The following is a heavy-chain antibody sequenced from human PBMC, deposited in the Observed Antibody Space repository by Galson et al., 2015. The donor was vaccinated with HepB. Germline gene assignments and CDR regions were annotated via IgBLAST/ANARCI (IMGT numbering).Heavy chain of an antibody. CDR3: ARDTLHYDSENYIDAFDI. V-gene: IGHV3-15*07. CDR2: IRPKSVGGTT. J-gene: IGHJ3*02. Sequence: SLRLSCAPSGFTFSDAWMTWVRQAPGKGLEWVGRIRPKSVGGTTEYAAPMKGRFTISRDDSRNTVYLQMNSLRAEDTAVYYCARDTLHYDSENYIDAFDIWGQGTRVTVSS. CDR1: GFTFSDAW. D-gene: IGHD3-10*01.